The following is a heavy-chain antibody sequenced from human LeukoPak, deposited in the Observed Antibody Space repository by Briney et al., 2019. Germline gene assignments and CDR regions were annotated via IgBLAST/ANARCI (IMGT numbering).Heavy chain of an antibody. Sequence: SETLSLTCAVYGGSFSGYYWSWIRQPPGKGLGWIGEINHSGSTNYNPSLKSRVTISVDTSKNQFSLKLSSVTAADTAVYYCARRRGYSYGYLNYYYGMDVWGQGTTVTVSS. D-gene: IGHD5-18*01. J-gene: IGHJ6*02. V-gene: IGHV4-34*01. CDR2: INHSGST. CDR1: GGSFSGYY. CDR3: ARRRGYSYGYLNYYYGMDV.